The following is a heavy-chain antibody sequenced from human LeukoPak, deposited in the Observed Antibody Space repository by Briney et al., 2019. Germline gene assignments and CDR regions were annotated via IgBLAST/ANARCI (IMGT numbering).Heavy chain of an antibody. J-gene: IGHJ5*02. CDR2: INHSGST. D-gene: IGHD3-16*01. CDR1: GGSIGSSSYY. V-gene: IGHV4-39*07. CDR3: ARPGRITRTWFDP. Sequence: SETLSLTCTVSGGSIGSSSYYWGWIRQPPGKGLEWIGEINHSGSTNYNPSLKSRVTISVDTSKNQFSLKLSSVTAADTAVYYCARPGRITRTWFDPWGQGTLVTVSS.